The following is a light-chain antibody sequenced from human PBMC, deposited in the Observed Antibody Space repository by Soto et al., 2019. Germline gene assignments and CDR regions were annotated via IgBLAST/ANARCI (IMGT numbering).Light chain of an antibody. V-gene: IGKV2-24*01. CDR1: QSLVHSDGDTY. Sequence: DIVMTQTPLSSPVTPGKPASISCRSSQSLVHSDGDTYLSWLQQRPGQPPRLLIYRISKRFSGVQDRFSGGGAAADFTLEIRRVGAEDVGVYYCKQATQFPYPFGQGTKLQIK. CDR3: KQATQFPYP. CDR2: RIS. J-gene: IGKJ2*01.